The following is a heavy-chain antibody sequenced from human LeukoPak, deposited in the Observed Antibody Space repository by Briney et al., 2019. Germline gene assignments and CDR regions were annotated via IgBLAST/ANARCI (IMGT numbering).Heavy chain of an antibody. CDR1: GFTFSSYA. Sequence: GGSLRLSCAASGFTFSSYAMHWVRQAPGKGLEWVAVISYDGSNKYYADSVKGRFTISRDNSKNTLYLQMNSLRAEDTAVYYCARDFSVGDYDPQSPGGDWGQGTLVTVSS. CDR3: ARDFSVGDYDPQSPGGD. CDR2: ISYDGSNK. V-gene: IGHV3-30-3*01. J-gene: IGHJ4*02. D-gene: IGHD4-17*01.